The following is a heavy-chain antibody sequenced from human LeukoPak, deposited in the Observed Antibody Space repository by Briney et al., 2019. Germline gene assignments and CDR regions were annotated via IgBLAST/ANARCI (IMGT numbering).Heavy chain of an antibody. Sequence: SETLSLTCTVSGASISSSSFHRGWIRQPPGKGLEWIGSIYYSGSTSYNPSLKSRFTISVDTSKNQFSLKLNSVTAADTAVYYCARRVGATPPHYWGQGTLVTVSS. CDR2: IYYSGST. D-gene: IGHD1-26*01. J-gene: IGHJ4*02. V-gene: IGHV4-39*01. CDR1: GASISSSSFH. CDR3: ARRVGATPPHY.